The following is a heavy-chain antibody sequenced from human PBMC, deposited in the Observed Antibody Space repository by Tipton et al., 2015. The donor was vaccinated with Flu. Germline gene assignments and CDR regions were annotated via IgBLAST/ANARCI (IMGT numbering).Heavy chain of an antibody. D-gene: IGHD1-26*01. CDR3: ARGGWEPHGGWFDP. CDR1: GDSLNYYY. Sequence: LRLSCSVSGDSLNYYYWSWIRQSPGEGLEWIGQVYYSGTTSYNPSLKSRATISLDKSKNQFSLQFKSMTTADTAVFYCARGGWEPHGGWFDPWGQGILVTVSS. V-gene: IGHV4-59*01. CDR2: VYYSGTT. J-gene: IGHJ5*02.